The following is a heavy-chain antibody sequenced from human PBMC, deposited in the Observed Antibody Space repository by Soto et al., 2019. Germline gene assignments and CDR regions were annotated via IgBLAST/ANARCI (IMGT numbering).Heavy chain of an antibody. CDR1: GYSFTSYW. Sequence: GESLKIFCKGSGYSFTSYWIGWVRQMPGKGLEWMGIIYPGDSDTRYSPSFQGQVTISADKSISTAYLQWSSLKASDTAMYYCARQSGYSYGLNWFDPWGQGTLVTVSS. D-gene: IGHD5-18*01. CDR3: ARQSGYSYGLNWFDP. J-gene: IGHJ5*02. CDR2: IYPGDSDT. V-gene: IGHV5-51*01.